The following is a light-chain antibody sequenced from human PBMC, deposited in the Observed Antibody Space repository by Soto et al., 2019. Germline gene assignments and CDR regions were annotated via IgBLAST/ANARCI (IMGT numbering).Light chain of an antibody. CDR1: TGPVTSGYY. J-gene: IGLJ2*01. CDR2: STN. V-gene: IGLV7-43*01. CDR3: LLYYGGAQRV. Sequence: QAVVTQEPSLTVSPGGTVTLTCASSTGPVTSGYYPNWLQQKPGQAPRALIYSTNKKHSWTPARFSGSLLGGKAALTLSGVQSEDEAEYYCLLYYGGAQRVFGGGTKVTVL.